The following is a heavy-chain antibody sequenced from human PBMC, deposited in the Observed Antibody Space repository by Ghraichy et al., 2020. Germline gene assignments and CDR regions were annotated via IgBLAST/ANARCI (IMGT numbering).Heavy chain of an antibody. V-gene: IGHV3-21*01. Sequence: GGSLRLSCAASGFTFSSYSMNWVRQAPGKGLEWVSSISSSSYIYYADSVKGRFTISRDNAKNSLYLQMNSLRAEDTAVYYCARVGGSYYYYGMDVWGQGTTVTVSS. CDR1: GFTFSSYS. D-gene: IGHD1-26*01. J-gene: IGHJ6*02. CDR3: ARVGGSYYYYGMDV. CDR2: ISSSSYI.